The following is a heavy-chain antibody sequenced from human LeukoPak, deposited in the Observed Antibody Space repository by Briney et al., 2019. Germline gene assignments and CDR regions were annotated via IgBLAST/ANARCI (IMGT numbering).Heavy chain of an antibody. CDR3: AKDRAFQAAGVTDY. J-gene: IGHJ4*02. D-gene: IGHD3-10*01. CDR1: GFSFSSHG. Sequence: GRSLRLSCAASGFSFSSHGMHWVRQAPGKGLEWVAVMSNDGTFKLYGDSVKGRFTISRDDSKNTLYLQMNSLKIEDTAVYYCAKDRAFQAAGVTDYWGQGTLVTVSS. CDR2: MSNDGTFK. V-gene: IGHV3-30*18.